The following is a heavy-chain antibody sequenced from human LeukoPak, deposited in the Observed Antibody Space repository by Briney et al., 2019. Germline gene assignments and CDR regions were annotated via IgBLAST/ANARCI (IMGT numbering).Heavy chain of an antibody. V-gene: IGHV1-18*01. CDR2: ISAYNGNT. D-gene: IGHD3-3*01. CDR1: GYTFTSYG. Sequence: GASVKVSCKASGYTFTSYGISWVRQAPGQGLEWMGWISAYNGNTNYAQKLQGRVTMTTDTSTSTAYMELRSLRSDDTAEYYCARDRYDFWSGYKRTNYYYYYMDVWGKGTTVTVSS. CDR3: ARDRYDFWSGYKRTNYYYYYMDV. J-gene: IGHJ6*03.